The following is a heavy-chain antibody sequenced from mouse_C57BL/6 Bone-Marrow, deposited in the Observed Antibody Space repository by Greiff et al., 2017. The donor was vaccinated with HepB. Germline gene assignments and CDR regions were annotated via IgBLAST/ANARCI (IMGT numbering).Heavy chain of an antibody. V-gene: IGHV2-9-1*01. CDR1: GFSLTSYA. CDR2: IWTGGGT. D-gene: IGHD1-1*01. CDR3: AAHYYGSSYDYYAMDY. Sequence: QVQLQQSGPGLVAPSQSLSITCTVSGFSLTSYAISWVRQPPGKGLEWLGVIWTGGGTNYNSALKSRLSISKDNSKSQVFLKMNSLQTDDTARYYCAAHYYGSSYDYYAMDYWGQGTSVTVSS. J-gene: IGHJ4*01.